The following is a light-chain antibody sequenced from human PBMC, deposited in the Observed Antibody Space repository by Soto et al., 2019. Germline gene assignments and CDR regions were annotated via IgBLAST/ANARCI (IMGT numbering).Light chain of an antibody. CDR3: LQYGSSPAT. J-gene: IGKJ2*01. Sequence: EIVLTQSPGTLSLSPGERATSSGGASKSVNSTSLGWYRQKPGQTPRLLIFGASSRTTGTPNRFSGGGSGTDFTLTISRLEPEDFAVYYCLQYGSSPATFGQGTKLEIK. V-gene: IGKV3-20*01. CDR2: GAS. CDR1: KSVNSTS.